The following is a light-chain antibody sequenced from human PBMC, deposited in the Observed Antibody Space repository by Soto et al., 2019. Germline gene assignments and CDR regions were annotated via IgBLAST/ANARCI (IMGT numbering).Light chain of an antibody. CDR3: GSWDSSLSAYV. Sequence: QSVLTQPPSVSGAPGQRVTISCTGSSSNIGAGYDVHWYQQRPGTAPKLLIFGNSNRPSGIPDRFSGSKSGTSATLGITGFQTGDEADYYCGSWDSSLSAYVFGTGTKVTV. CDR2: GNS. J-gene: IGLJ1*01. CDR1: SSNIGAGYD. V-gene: IGLV1-40*01.